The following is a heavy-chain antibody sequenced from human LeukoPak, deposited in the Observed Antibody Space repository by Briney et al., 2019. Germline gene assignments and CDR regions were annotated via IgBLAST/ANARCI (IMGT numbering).Heavy chain of an antibody. CDR1: GFTFSSYA. V-gene: IGHV3-23*01. J-gene: IGHJ1*01. D-gene: IGHD2-15*01. CDR3: AKDPYCSGGSCYGAEYFQH. Sequence: GGSLRLSCAASGFTFSSYAMSWVRQAPGKGLEWVSAISGSGGSTYYADSVKGRFTISRDNSKNTLYLQMNSLRAEDTAVYYRAKDPYCSGGSCYGAEYFQHRGQGTLVTVSS. CDR2: ISGSGGST.